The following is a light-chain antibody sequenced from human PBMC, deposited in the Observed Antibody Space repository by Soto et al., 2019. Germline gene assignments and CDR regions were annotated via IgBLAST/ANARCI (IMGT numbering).Light chain of an antibody. V-gene: IGKV1-39*01. Sequence: DIPMTQSPSSLSASFGDRVTITCRASQNIFSYLSWYQHKKGKAPKLLIYAASSLQSGVPSRFSGSGYGTDFDLTISSLQPEDFATYYCQQSYSTPRTFGQGTKVDIK. J-gene: IGKJ1*01. CDR3: QQSYSTPRT. CDR1: QNIFSY. CDR2: AAS.